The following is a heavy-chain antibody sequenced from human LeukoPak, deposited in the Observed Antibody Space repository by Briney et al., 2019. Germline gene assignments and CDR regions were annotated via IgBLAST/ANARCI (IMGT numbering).Heavy chain of an antibody. CDR1: VFTFSAYS. Sequence: GGSLRLSCAASVFTFSAYSMNWVRQAPGRGLEGVSSISTTSDYIHYADSLKGRLAISRDNAKNSLYLQMNSLRAEDTAVYYCARGGIYSQGFDYWGQGSLVTVSS. V-gene: IGHV3-21*01. CDR3: ARGGIYSQGFDY. CDR2: ISTTSDYI. J-gene: IGHJ4*02. D-gene: IGHD6-13*01.